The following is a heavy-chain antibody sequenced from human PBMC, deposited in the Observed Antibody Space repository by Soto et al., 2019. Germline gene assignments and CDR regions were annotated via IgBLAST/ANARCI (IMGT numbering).Heavy chain of an antibody. J-gene: IGHJ5*02. CDR1: GGSISSSSYY. Sequence: SETLSLTCTVSGGSISSSSYYWGWIRQPPGKGLEWIGSIYYSGSTYYNPSLKSRVTISVDTSKNQFSLKLSSVTAADTAVYYCGILEGIWSGGGSYPEWLDPGGKGPLVTVS. V-gene: IGHV4-39*01. D-gene: IGHD2-15*01. CDR3: GILEGIWSGGGSYPEWLDP. CDR2: IYYSGST.